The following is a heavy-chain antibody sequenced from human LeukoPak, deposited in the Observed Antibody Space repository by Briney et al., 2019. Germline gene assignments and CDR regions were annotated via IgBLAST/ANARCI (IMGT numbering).Heavy chain of an antibody. CDR2: ISGSGGST. CDR3: AKDISYYYDSSGPDY. J-gene: IGHJ4*02. D-gene: IGHD3-22*01. CDR1: GFTFSSYG. V-gene: IGHV3-23*01. Sequence: AGGSLRLSCAASGFTFSSYGMSWVRQAPGKGLEWVSAISGSGGSTYYADSVKGRFTISRDNAKNSLYLQMNSLRAEDTALYYCAKDISYYYDSSGPDYWGQGTLVTVSS.